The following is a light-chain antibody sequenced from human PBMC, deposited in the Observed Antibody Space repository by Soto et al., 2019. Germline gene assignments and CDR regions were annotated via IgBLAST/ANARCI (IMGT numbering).Light chain of an antibody. V-gene: IGLV2-14*01. CDR1: SSDVGGYDY. J-gene: IGLJ1*01. CDR3: SSYTNSSTFV. CDR2: EVS. Sequence: QSALTQPASVSGSPGQSITISCTGTSSDVGGYDYVSWYQQHPGKDPKLMIYEVSNRPSGVSNRFSGSKSGNTASLTISGLQAEDETDYYCSSYTNSSTFVFGTGTKLTVL.